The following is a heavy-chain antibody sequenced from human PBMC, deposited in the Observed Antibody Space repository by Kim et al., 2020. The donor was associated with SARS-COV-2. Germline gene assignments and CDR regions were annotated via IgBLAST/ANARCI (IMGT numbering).Heavy chain of an antibody. D-gene: IGHD3-16*01. CDR1: GYTFTAYY. J-gene: IGHJ5*02. CDR3: AGGKEDPS. CDR2: VNPNSGDT. V-gene: IGHV1-2*02. Sequence: ASVKVSCKASGYTFTAYYIHWVRQAPGQGPEWMGWVNPNSGDTNYAQKFQGTVTMTRDTSISAAYMELRSLRSDDTAVYYCAGGKEDPSWGQGTPVTVSS.